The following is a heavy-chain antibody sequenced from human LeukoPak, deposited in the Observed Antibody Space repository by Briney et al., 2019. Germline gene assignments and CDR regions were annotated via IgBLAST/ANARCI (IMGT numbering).Heavy chain of an antibody. D-gene: IGHD6-13*01. CDR2: IKQDGSEK. CDR1: GFTFSSYW. Sequence: PGGSLRLSCAASGFTFSSYWMSWVRQAPEKGLEWVANIKQDGSEKYYVDSVKGRFTISRDNAKNSLYLQMSSLRAEDTAVYYCARDGIAAAASDYWGQGTLVTVSS. V-gene: IGHV3-7*01. J-gene: IGHJ4*02. CDR3: ARDGIAAAASDY.